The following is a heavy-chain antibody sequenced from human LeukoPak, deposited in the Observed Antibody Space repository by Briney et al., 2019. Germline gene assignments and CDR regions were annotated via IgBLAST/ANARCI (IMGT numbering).Heavy chain of an antibody. CDR1: GFTFRRSA. CDR2: IRSKASSYAT. D-gene: IGHD6-6*01. J-gene: IGHJ4*02. CDR3: TRRSSSSSSEFDY. Sequence: GGSVKLSCAASGFTFRRSAMHGVRQASAKGLEWVGRIRSKASSYATAYAASVKGRYTISRDDSKNTAYLQMNSLKTEDTAVYYCTRRSSSSSSEFDYWGQGTLVTVSS. V-gene: IGHV3-73*01.